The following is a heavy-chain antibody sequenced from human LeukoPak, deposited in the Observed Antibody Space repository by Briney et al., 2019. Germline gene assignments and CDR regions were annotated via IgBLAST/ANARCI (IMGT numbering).Heavy chain of an antibody. CDR1: GGSISSGTYY. D-gene: IGHD6-25*01. V-gene: IGHV4-39*07. Sequence: PSETLSLTCTVSGGSISSGTYYWGWIRQPPGKGLEWIGSIYHSGSTYYNPSLKSRVTISVDTSKNQFSLKLSSLTAADTAVYYCAKSGGYGLIDYWGQGTLVTVSS. J-gene: IGHJ4*01. CDR3: AKSGGYGLIDY. CDR2: IYHSGST.